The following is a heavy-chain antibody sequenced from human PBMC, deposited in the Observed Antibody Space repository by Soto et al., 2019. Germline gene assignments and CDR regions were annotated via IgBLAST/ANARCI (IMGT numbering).Heavy chain of an antibody. CDR1: GGTFVSSA. V-gene: IGHV1-69*01. J-gene: IGHJ4*02. D-gene: IGHD6-19*01. Sequence: QVQLLQSGAELREPGSSVRVSCTPSGGTFVSSAFAWVRQAPGGKIEWMGGYIPILGSTKYARKFRDRLTIRADDSSSTTYLELGSLTFDDTAVYFSAKKNPHDDSNKAGLDRWGQGTLVTVST. CDR3: AKKNPHDDSNKAGLDR. CDR2: YIPILGST.